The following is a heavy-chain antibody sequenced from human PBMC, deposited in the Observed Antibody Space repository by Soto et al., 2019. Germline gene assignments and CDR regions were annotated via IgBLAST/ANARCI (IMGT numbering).Heavy chain of an antibody. Sequence: SVKVSCKASGFTFTSSAVQWVRQARGQRLEWIGWIVVGSGNTNYAQKFQERVTITRDMSTSTAYMELSSLRSEDTAVYYCAADPDYYDSSGYCALPDYWGQGTLVTVSS. CDR3: AADPDYYDSSGYCALPDY. CDR2: IVVGSGNT. CDR1: GFTFTSSA. J-gene: IGHJ4*02. D-gene: IGHD3-22*01. V-gene: IGHV1-58*01.